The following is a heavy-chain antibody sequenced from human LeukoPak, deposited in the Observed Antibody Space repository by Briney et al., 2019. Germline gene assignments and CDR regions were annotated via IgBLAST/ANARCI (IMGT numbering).Heavy chain of an antibody. D-gene: IGHD2-2*01. V-gene: IGHV1-18*01. J-gene: IGHJ4*02. Sequence: GASVKVSCKASGGTFSSYGISWVRQAPGQGLEWMGWISAYNGNTNYAQKLQGRVTMTTDTSTSTAYMELRSLRSDDTAVYYCARGEGYCSSTSCYVPDYWGQGTLVTVSS. CDR3: ARGEGYCSSTSCYVPDY. CDR2: ISAYNGNT. CDR1: GGTFSSYG.